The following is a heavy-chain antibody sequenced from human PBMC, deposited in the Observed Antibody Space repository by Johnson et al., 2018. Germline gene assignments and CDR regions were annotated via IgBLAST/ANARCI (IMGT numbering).Heavy chain of an antibody. CDR2: IRSKAYGGTT. V-gene: IGHV3-49*05. CDR3: TTREVAATIDV. J-gene: IGHJ6*04. Sequence: VQLVQSGGGLVKPGRSLRLSCTASGFTFGDYAMSWFRQAPGKGLEWVGFIRSKAYGGTTDYAAPVKGRFTISRDDSKNTLYLQMNSLKIEDTAVYYCTTREVAATIDVWGKGTTVTVSS. D-gene: IGHD6-19*01. CDR1: GFTFGDYA.